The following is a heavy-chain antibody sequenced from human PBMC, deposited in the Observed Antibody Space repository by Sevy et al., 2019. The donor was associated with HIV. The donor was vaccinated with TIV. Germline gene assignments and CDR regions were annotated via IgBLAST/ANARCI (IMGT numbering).Heavy chain of an antibody. CDR3: ARDLGGVTSGFDF. CDR2: VNPNSGET. Sequence: ASVKVSCRTSGYTFTDYDIHWVRQATGHGLEWMGWVNPNSGETGYAQKFQGRVTMTRSTSISTAYMGVSRLTADDTAVYFCARDLGGVTSGFDFWGQGTLVTVSS. CDR1: GYTFTDYD. D-gene: IGHD3-16*01. J-gene: IGHJ4*02. V-gene: IGHV1-8*01.